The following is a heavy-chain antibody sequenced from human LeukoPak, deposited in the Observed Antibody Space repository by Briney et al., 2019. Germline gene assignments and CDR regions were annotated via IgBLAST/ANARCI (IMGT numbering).Heavy chain of an antibody. V-gene: IGHV3-74*01. CDR3: IRDLRDHDY. CDR2: INGDGTQT. CDR1: GFTFSTYW. Sequence: GGSLRLSCAASGFTFSTYWMHWVRQPPGKGLVWVSRINGDGTQTNYADSVKGRYTVSRDNAKNTLYLQMNSLRADDTAVYFCIRDLRDHDYWGQGALVTVSS. J-gene: IGHJ4*02.